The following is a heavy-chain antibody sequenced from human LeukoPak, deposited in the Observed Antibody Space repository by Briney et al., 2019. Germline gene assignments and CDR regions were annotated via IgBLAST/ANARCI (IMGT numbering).Heavy chain of an antibody. CDR1: GFPFTSYG. Sequence: PGGSLRLSCTGSGFPFTSYGMHWVRQTPRRSLEWVAFIRYDAKTEYYADSVKGRFTIAREDSHSTVHLHMKDLRPDDAAIYFCAKDLNTVVMQYFDSWGQGTLVSVSS. J-gene: IGHJ4*02. CDR2: IRYDAKTE. D-gene: IGHD2-21*01. CDR3: AKDLNTVVMQYFDS. V-gene: IGHV3-30*02.